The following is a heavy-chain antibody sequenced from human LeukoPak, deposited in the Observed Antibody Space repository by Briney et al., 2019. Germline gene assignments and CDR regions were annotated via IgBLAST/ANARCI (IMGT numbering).Heavy chain of an antibody. D-gene: IGHD2-21*02. CDR3: ATRYCGGDCYPYYFDY. CDR2: IYTSGST. CDR1: GGSISSGSYY. Sequence: SETLSLTCTVSGGSISSGSYYWSWIRQPAGKGLEWIGRIYTSGSTNYNPSLKSRVTISVDTSKNQFSLKLSSVTAADTAVYYCATRYCGGDCYPYYFDYWGQGTLVTVSS. V-gene: IGHV4-61*02. J-gene: IGHJ4*02.